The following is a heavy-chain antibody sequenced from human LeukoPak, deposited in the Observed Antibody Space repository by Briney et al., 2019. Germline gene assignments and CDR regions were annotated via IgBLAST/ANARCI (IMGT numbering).Heavy chain of an antibody. J-gene: IGHJ4*02. V-gene: IGHV1-24*01. CDR1: GYTLTELS. CDR2: FDPEDGET. CDR3: ATRWRDYGGNSYYFDY. D-gene: IGHD4-23*01. Sequence: ASVKVSCKVSGYTLTELSMHWVRQAPGKGLEWMGGFDPEDGETIYAQKFQGRVTMTEDTSTDTAYMELSSLRSEDTAVYYCATRWRDYGGNSYYFDYWGQGTLVTVSS.